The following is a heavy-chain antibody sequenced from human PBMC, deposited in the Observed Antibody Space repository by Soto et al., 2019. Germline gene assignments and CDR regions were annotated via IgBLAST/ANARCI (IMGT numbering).Heavy chain of an antibody. D-gene: IGHD2-21*02. CDR2: VNPSGGHT. Sequence: QVQLMQSGAEVKKPGASVKVSYKASGDTFTDYYIHWVRQAPGQGLEWMGTVNPSGGHTTYAQHFLGRVTMTRDTSTSTLYMELTSLTSDDTAIYYCARGGHVLVVTAALHYWGQGTLVTVSS. CDR3: ARGGHVLVVTAALHY. V-gene: IGHV1-46*01. J-gene: IGHJ4*02. CDR1: GDTFTDYY.